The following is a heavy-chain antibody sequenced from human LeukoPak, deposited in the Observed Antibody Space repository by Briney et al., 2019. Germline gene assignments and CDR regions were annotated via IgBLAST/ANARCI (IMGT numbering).Heavy chain of an antibody. Sequence: SETLSLTCTVSGGSISGQYWSWIRQPPGKGLEWIGYVYYRGSTNYNPSLKSRVTISVDTSKNQFSQTLSSVTAADTAVYYCARDRIGEDYMDVWGKGTTVTVSS. CDR3: ARDRIGEDYMDV. D-gene: IGHD3-10*01. CDR2: VYYRGST. J-gene: IGHJ6*03. CDR1: GGSISGQY. V-gene: IGHV4-59*11.